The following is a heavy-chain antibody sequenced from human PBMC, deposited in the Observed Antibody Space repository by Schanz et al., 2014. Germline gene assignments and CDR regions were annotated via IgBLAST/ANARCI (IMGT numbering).Heavy chain of an antibody. Sequence: QVYLVESGGGVVQPGRSLTLSCAVSTSLFSRSVIHWVRQAPGKGLEWVAGMWNDGIKTYYADSGKGRFTISIDNSKTTVYPQSNSLRTVDTAMYYCARDAHDSAWLPYLDSWGQGTLVTVSS. V-gene: IGHV3-30*04. CDR1: TSLFSRSV. D-gene: IGHD6-19*01. J-gene: IGHJ4*02. CDR2: MWNDGIKT. CDR3: ARDAHDSAWLPYLDS.